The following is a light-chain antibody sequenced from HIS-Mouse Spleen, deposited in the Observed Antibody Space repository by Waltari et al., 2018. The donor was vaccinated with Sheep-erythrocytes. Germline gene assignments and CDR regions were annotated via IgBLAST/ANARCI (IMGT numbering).Light chain of an antibody. CDR1: SSDVGGKYY. CDR3: SSYAGSNNYV. J-gene: IGLJ1*01. V-gene: IGLV2-8*01. CDR2: EVS. Sequence: QSALSRPALASGCTGKSVTMSCTGRSSDVGGKYYVWGYQQHPDNAPKLMIYEVSKRPSGVPDRFSGSTSGHTASLTVSGLQAEDEADYYCSSYAGSNNYVFGTGTKVTVL.